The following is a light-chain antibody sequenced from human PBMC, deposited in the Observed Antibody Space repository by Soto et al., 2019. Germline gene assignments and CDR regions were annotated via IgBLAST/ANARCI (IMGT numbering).Light chain of an antibody. CDR2: KAS. V-gene: IGKV1-5*03. J-gene: IGKJ1*01. CDR3: QHYNSYSEA. Sequence: DIQMTQSPSTLSGSVGDRVTITCRAIQTISSWLAWYQQKPGKAPKLLXYKASTLKSGVPSRFRGSGSGTEFTLTISSLQPDDFAPYYCQHYNSYSEAFGQGTKVDIK. CDR1: QTISSW.